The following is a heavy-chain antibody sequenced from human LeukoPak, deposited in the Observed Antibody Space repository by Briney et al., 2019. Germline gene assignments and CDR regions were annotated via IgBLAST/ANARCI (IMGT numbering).Heavy chain of an antibody. CDR1: GGSISSSSYY. J-gene: IGHJ3*02. V-gene: IGHV4-39*01. CDR3: ARLPKRRYCSSTSCYYDAFDI. Sequence: SETLSLTCTVSGGSISSSSYYWGWIRQPPWKGLEWIGSIYYSGSTYYNPSLKSRVTISVDTSRNHFSLKLSSVTAADRAVYSCARLPKRRYCSSTSCYYDAFDIWGQGTMVTVSS. CDR2: IYYSGST. D-gene: IGHD2-2*01.